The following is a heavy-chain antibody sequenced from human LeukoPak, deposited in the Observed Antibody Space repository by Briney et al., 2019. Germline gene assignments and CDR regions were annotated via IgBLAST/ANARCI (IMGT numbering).Heavy chain of an antibody. J-gene: IGHJ6*03. V-gene: IGHV3-30*02. CDR2: IRYDGSNK. CDR1: GFTFSSYG. CDR3: AKDSATYYYGSGSYPGYYYYMDV. Sequence: GGSLRLSCAASGFTFSSYGMHWVRQAPGKGLEWVAFIRYDGSNKYYADSVKGRFTISRDNSKNTLYLQMNSLRAEDTAVYYCAKDSATYYYGSGSYPGYYYYMDVWGKGTTVTVSS. D-gene: IGHD3-10*01.